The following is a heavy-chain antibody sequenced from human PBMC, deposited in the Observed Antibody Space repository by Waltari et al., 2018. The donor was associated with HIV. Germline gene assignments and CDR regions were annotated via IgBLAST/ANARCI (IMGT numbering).Heavy chain of an antibody. J-gene: IGHJ4*02. D-gene: IGHD5-12*01. V-gene: IGHV1-2*06. CDR3: ASEGWLHRFLDY. CDR1: GYTFTGSY. Sequence: QVQLVQSGAEVKKPGASVKVSCKASGYTFTGSYMHWGRQAPGQGLEWMGRINPNSGDTNYAQKFQGRVTMTRDTSISPAYMELSRLRSDDTAVYYCASEGWLHRFLDYWGQGTLVTVSS. CDR2: INPNSGDT.